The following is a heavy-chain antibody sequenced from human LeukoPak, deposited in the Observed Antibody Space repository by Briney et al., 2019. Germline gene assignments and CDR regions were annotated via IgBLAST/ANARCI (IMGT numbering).Heavy chain of an antibody. Sequence: SETLSLTCTVSGGSISYYWSWLRQPPGKGLEWIGYIYYSGSTNYNPSLKSRVTISVDTSKNQFSLKLSSVTAADTAVYYCARPQDYGDGAFDIWGQGTMVTVSS. CDR1: GGSISYY. V-gene: IGHV4-59*08. CDR3: ARPQDYGDGAFDI. J-gene: IGHJ3*02. D-gene: IGHD4-17*01. CDR2: IYYSGST.